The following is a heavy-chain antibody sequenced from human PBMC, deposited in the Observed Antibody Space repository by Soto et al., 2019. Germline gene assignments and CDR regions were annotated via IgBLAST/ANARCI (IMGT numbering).Heavy chain of an antibody. CDR1: GFTFRTYT. J-gene: IGHJ6*02. D-gene: IGHD2-15*01. Sequence: PGGSLRLSCVASGFTFRTYTMSWVRQAPGKGLEWVSGIRGFSPYTFYAESVKGRFTISRDNAKNSLYLQMNSLGVEDTAVYYCARDRGYDAHDYYYNAMDVWGQGTTVTVSS. V-gene: IGHV3-21*01. CDR3: ARDRGYDAHDYYYNAMDV. CDR2: IRGFSPYT.